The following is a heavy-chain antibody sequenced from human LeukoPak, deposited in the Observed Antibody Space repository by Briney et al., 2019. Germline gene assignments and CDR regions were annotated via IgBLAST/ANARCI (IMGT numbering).Heavy chain of an antibody. D-gene: IGHD3-3*01. CDR1: GGTFSSYA. CDR2: IIPIFGTA. V-gene: IGHV1-69*13. CDR3: ATHPRNDFWSGPGKYWFDP. Sequence: GASVKVSCKASGGTFSSYAISWMRQAPGQGLEWVGGIIPIFGTANYAQKFQGRVTITADESTSTAYKELSSLRSEDTAVYYCATHPRNDFWSGPGKYWFDPWGQGTLVTVSS. J-gene: IGHJ5*02.